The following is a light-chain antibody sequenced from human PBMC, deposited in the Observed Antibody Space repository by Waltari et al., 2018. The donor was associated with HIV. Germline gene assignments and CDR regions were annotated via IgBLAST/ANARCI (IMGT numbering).Light chain of an antibody. V-gene: IGLV3-27*01. Sequence: SYELTQPSSVSVSPGPTARITCSGDLLAKKYVRWFQQKPGQAPVLVMYKDTERPSGIPARISGSSSGTTVTLTIGGAQVDDEADYYCYSAADNSGLFGGGTKLTVL. CDR2: KDT. J-gene: IGLJ3*02. CDR1: LLAKKY. CDR3: YSAADNSGL.